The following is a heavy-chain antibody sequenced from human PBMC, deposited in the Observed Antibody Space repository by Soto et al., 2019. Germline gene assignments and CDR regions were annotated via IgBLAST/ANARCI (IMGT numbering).Heavy chain of an antibody. CDR2: ISSNGGSK. V-gene: IGHV3-64*01. CDR3: ARGPGYYFDY. J-gene: IGHJ4*02. CDR1: GFTFSSYA. Sequence: GGSLRLSCAASGFTFSSYAMHWVRQAPGKGLEYVSAISSNGGSKYYENFVNGRFTISRVISKNTLYLQMGSLRAEDMAVYYCARGPGYYFDYWGQGTLVTVSS.